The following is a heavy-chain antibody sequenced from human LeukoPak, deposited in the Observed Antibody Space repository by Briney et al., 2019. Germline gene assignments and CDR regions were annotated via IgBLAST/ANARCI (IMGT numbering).Heavy chain of an antibody. Sequence: SGPTLVNPTQTLTLTCTFSGFSLSTSGMCVSWIRQPPGKALAWLARIDWDDDKYYSTSLKSRLTISKDTSKNQVVLTMTNMDPVDTATYYCARITPAGRQLDYWGQGTLVTVSP. V-gene: IGHV2-70*11. D-gene: IGHD6-13*01. CDR2: IDWDDDK. J-gene: IGHJ4*02. CDR1: GFSLSTSGMC. CDR3: ARITPAGRQLDY.